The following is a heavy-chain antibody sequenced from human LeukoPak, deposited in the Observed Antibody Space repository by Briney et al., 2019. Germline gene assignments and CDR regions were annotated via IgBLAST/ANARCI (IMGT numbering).Heavy chain of an antibody. V-gene: IGHV4-31*03. Sequence: PSETLSLTCTVSGGSISSGGYYWSWIRQYPGKGLEWIGYIYYSGSTYYNPSLKSRVTISVDTSKNQFSLKLSSVTAADTAVYYCARRASDTAMVLFDYWGQGTLVTVSS. CDR2: IYYSGST. J-gene: IGHJ4*02. CDR3: ARRASDTAMVLFDY. CDR1: GGSISSGGYY. D-gene: IGHD5-18*01.